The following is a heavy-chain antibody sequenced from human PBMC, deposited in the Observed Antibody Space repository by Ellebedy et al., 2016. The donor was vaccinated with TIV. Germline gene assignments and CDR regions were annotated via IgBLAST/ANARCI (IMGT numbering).Heavy chain of an antibody. D-gene: IGHD1-26*01. CDR1: GFHFGSYV. J-gene: IGHJ4*02. CDR3: ARVPGRSGSYSGLDY. V-gene: IGHV3-23*01. CDR2: ISGDADAT. Sequence: GESLKISXAASGFHFGSYVMSWVRQAPGKGLEWVSVISGDADATFHADSVKGRFAISRDDAKKSLFLQMNSLRAEDTAVYYCARVPGRSGSYSGLDYWGQGTLVTVSS.